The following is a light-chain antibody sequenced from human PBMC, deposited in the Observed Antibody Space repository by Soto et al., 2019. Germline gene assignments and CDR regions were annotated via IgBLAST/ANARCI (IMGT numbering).Light chain of an antibody. CDR3: QQRHMWTIT. CDR2: DAY. Sequence: EVVLTQSPVTLSLSPGERATLSCRASQSFRGLLAWYQQKPGQAPRLLIYDAYNRATGIPPRFSGSGSGTDFTLTISSLETEDSALYYGQQRHMWTITFGQGTRLEIK. CDR1: QSFRGL. V-gene: IGKV3-11*01. J-gene: IGKJ5*01.